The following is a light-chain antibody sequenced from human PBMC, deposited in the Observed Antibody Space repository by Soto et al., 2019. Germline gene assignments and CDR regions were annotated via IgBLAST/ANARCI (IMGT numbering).Light chain of an antibody. J-gene: IGKJ4*01. V-gene: IGKV3-20*01. CDR1: QTVSSNY. CDR3: QHYSLTPGT. CDR2: GAS. Sequence: EIVLTQSPGTLSLSPGERATLSCRARQTVSSNYSAWYQQKPGQAPILLIDGASSRAACIPARFRGSGSGTDFTLTLSLLEPADFAVYFCQHYSLTPGTFGGGTKVEIK.